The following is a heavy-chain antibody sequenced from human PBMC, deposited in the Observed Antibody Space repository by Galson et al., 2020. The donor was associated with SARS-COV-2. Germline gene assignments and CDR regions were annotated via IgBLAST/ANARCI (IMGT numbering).Heavy chain of an antibody. D-gene: IGHD3-3*01. CDR1: GYAFNNKG. Sequence: VKVPCKASGYAFNNKGISWVRQAPGRGLEWMGWNSGYNANTKYAENFQGRVMLTTDASTTTAYMELRSLRSDDSAIYYCARDPRFSVSGCGAENGFEIWSQGTMVTVSS. CDR3: ARDPRFSVSGCGAENGFEI. V-gene: IGHV1-18*01. CDR2: NSGYNANT. J-gene: IGHJ3*02.